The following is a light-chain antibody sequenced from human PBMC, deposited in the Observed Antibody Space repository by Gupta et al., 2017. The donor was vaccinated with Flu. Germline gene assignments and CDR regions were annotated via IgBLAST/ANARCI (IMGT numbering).Light chain of an antibody. J-gene: IGKJ3*01. Sequence: SVGDRVTITCRASQGISSYLAWYQQKPGKAPKLLIYAASTLQSGVLSRFSDSGSGTEFTLTISSLQPEDFATYYCQQLNSYTFTFGPGTKVEIK. CDR1: QGISSY. CDR3: QQLNSYTFT. V-gene: IGKV1-9*01. CDR2: AAS.